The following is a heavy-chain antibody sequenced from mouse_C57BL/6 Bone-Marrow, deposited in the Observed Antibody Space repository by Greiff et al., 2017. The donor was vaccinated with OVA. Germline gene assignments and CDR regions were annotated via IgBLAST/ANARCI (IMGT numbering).Heavy chain of an antibody. CDR2: IDPSDSYT. Sequence: VQLQQPGAELVKPGASVKLSCKASGYTFTSYWMQWVKQRPGQGLEWIGEIDPSDSYTNYNQKFKGKATLTVDTSSSTAYMQLSSLTSEDSAVYYCARRGTGTDAMDDWGQGTSVTVSS. D-gene: IGHD4-1*01. CDR1: GYTFTSYW. V-gene: IGHV1-50*01. CDR3: ARRGTGTDAMDD. J-gene: IGHJ4*01.